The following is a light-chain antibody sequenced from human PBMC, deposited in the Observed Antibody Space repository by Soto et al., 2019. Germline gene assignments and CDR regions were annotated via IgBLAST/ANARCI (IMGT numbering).Light chain of an antibody. CDR2: EVT. V-gene: IGLV2-8*01. Sequence: QSALTQPPSASGSPGQSVTISCTGTSSDVGGYNYVSWYQHHPGKAPKLIIYEVTKRPSGVPDRFSGSKSGNTASLTVSGLQAEDEADYYCSSYADTNTYVFGTGTKLIVL. J-gene: IGLJ1*01. CDR1: SSDVGGYNY. CDR3: SSYADTNTYV.